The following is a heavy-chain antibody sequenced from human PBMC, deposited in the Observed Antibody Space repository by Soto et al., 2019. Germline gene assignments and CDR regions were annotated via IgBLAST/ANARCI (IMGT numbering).Heavy chain of an antibody. CDR2: IYPGDSDT. V-gene: IGHV5-51*01. Sequence: GESLKISCKGSGYTFTNYWIGWVRQMPGKGLEWMGIIYPGDSDTKYNPSFQGQVTISADKSITTTYLPWSSLKASDTAIYYCAASIFYYGMDVWGQGTTVTFSS. CDR3: AASIFYYGMDV. J-gene: IGHJ6*02. CDR1: GYTFTNYW.